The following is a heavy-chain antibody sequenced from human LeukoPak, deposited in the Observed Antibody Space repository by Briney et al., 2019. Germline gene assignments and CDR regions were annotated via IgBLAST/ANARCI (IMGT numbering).Heavy chain of an antibody. J-gene: IGHJ3*02. CDR3: AGGIVGATVLDAFDI. CDR1: GYTFTSYG. D-gene: IGHD1-26*01. Sequence: GASVKVSCKASGYTFTSYGISWVRQAPGQRLEWMGWINAGNGNTKYSQKFQGRVTITRDTSASTAYMELSSLRSEDTAVYYCAGGIVGATVLDAFDIWGQGTMVTVSS. CDR2: INAGNGNT. V-gene: IGHV1-3*01.